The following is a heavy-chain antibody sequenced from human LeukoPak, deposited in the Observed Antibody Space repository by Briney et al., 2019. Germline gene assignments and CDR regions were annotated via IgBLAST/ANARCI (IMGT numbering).Heavy chain of an antibody. CDR3: ARADRDGNKRFLD. V-gene: IGHV3-48*02. D-gene: IGHD5-24*01. Sequence: GGSLRLSCAASGFTFSSYSMNWVRQAPGKGLEWVSYISSSSKTIYYADSVKGRFTISRDNGKNLVSLQMNSLRDEDTAVYYCARADRDGNKRFLDWGQGTLVTVSS. J-gene: IGHJ4*02. CDR1: GFTFSSYS. CDR2: ISSSSKTI.